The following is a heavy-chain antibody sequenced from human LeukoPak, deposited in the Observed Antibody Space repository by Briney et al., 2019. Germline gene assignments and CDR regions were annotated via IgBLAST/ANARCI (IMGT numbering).Heavy chain of an antibody. CDR1: KFTFSNYA. J-gene: IGHJ4*02. V-gene: IGHV3-23*01. D-gene: IGHD5-18*01. CDR3: ASSPLGFNYGYAY. CDR2: LSDGGHSS. Sequence: GGSLRLSCAASKFTFSNYAMNWVRQAPGKGLEWVSSLSDGGHSSFYADSVKGRFTIYRDDSQNILYLQMNNLSGDDTALYYCASSPLGFNYGYAYWGQGTLVTVSS.